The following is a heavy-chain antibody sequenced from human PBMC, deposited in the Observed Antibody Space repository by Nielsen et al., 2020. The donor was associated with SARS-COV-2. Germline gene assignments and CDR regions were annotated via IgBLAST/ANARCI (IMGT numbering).Heavy chain of an antibody. J-gene: IGHJ4*02. CDR2: INHSGST. Sequence: SETLSLTCAVYGGSFSGYYWSWIRRPPGKGLEWIGEINHSGSTNYNPPLKSRVTISVDTSKNQFSLKLSSVTAADTAVYYCARGVYYGSGTHFDYWGQGTLVTVSS. CDR3: ARGVYYGSGTHFDY. CDR1: GGSFSGYY. V-gene: IGHV4-34*01. D-gene: IGHD3-10*01.